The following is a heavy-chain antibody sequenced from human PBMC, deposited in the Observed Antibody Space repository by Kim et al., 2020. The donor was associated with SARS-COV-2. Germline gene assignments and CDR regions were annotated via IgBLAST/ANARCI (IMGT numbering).Heavy chain of an antibody. Sequence: GGSLRLSCSASGFTFSSYAMHWVRQAPGKGLEYVSAISSNGGSTYYADSVKGRFTISRDNSKNTLYLQMSSLRAEDTAVYYCVKGLRYYGSGSWNDAFDIWGQGTMVTVSS. CDR1: GFTFSSYA. CDR2: ISSNGGST. CDR3: VKGLRYYGSGSWNDAFDI. J-gene: IGHJ3*02. D-gene: IGHD3-10*01. V-gene: IGHV3-64D*06.